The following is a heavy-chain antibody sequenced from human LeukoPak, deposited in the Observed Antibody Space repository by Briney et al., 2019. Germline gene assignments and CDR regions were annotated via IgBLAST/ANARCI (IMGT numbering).Heavy chain of an antibody. Sequence: SGPTLVNPTQTLTLTCTFSGFSLTTSGAGVGWVRHPPVKALEWLALIYWDDDKRYSPSLKSRLTITKDTSKNQVVLTMTNMDPVDTATYYCVHWAYYYDSSGYYSRYFDLWGRGTLVTVSS. CDR1: GFSLTTSGAG. CDR3: VHWAYYYDSSGYYSRYFDL. CDR2: IYWDDDK. D-gene: IGHD3-22*01. V-gene: IGHV2-5*02. J-gene: IGHJ2*01.